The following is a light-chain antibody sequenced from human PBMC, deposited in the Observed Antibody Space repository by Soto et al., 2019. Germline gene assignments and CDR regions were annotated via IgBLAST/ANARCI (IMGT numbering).Light chain of an antibody. CDR1: ETVATN. V-gene: IGKV3-15*01. Sequence: EVVMTQSPATLSVSPGERATLSCRASETVATNLAWYQQKPGQAPRLLISGASTRAAGISDRFRGSGSGTEFTLTISSLRSEDSAIYYCQQCFEWSPMTFGQGTKVDIK. CDR2: GAS. CDR3: QQCFEWSPMT. J-gene: IGKJ1*01.